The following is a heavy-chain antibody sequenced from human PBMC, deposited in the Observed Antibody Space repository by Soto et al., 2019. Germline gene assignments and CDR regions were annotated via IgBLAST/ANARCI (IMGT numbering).Heavy chain of an antibody. D-gene: IGHD3-9*01. V-gene: IGHV1-18*01. CDR1: GYTFTSYG. Sequence: XVKVSCKASGYTFTSYGISWVRHAPGQGLEWIGWIRAYNGNTNYAQKLQGRVTMTTDTSTSTAYMELRRMRSDDTAVYYCARYRYDILRQDYWGQGTLVTVSS. J-gene: IGHJ4*02. CDR3: ARYRYDILRQDY. CDR2: IRAYNGNT.